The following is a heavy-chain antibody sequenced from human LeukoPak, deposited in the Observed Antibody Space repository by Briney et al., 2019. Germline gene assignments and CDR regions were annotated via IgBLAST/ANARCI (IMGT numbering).Heavy chain of an antibody. CDR2: INPNRGAT. D-gene: IGHD2-8*01. J-gene: IGHJ4*02. Sequence: SVKVFRKTSGHAFSDYSMHWVRQARRQGLEWMGWINPNRGATNDAQKLQGRVTMDRDTSVSTAYVELTRLTADDAAVYYCSTEDKYCTSATSVDYWGQGTLVTVSS. V-gene: IGHV1-2*02. CDR3: STEDKYCTSATSVDY. CDR1: GHAFSDYS.